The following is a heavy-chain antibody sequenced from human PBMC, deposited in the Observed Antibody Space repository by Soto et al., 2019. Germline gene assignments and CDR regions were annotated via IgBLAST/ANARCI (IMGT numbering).Heavy chain of an antibody. CDR2: IKQDGSEK. CDR1: GFTFSSYW. J-gene: IGHJ6*02. CDR3: ARAAYYYYYGMDV. V-gene: IGHV3-7*04. Sequence: GSLRLSCAASGFTFSSYWMSWVRQAPGKGLEWVANIKQDGSEKYYVDSVKGRFTISRDNAKNSLYLQMNSLRAEDTAVYYCARAAYYYYYGMDVWGQGTTVTVSS.